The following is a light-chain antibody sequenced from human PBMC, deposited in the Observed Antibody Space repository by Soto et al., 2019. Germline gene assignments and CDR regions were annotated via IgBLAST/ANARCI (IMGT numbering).Light chain of an antibody. Sequence: DIQMTQSPSSLSASVGDRVTITCRASQSISSYLNWYQQKPGKAPKLLIYSASSLQSGGPSRFSGSGSGTDFTITISSLQPEDFATYYCQQSYSTLTFGPGTKVDIK. CDR2: SAS. J-gene: IGKJ3*01. V-gene: IGKV1-39*01. CDR3: QQSYSTLT. CDR1: QSISSY.